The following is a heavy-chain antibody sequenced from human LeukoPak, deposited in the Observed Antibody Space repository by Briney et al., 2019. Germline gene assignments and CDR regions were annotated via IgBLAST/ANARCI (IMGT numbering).Heavy chain of an antibody. CDR1: GYTFSNYG. D-gene: IGHD1-1*01. CDR3: ARDNDKVVDH. Sequence: ASVKVSCKTSGYTFSNYGISWVRQAPGQGPEWMGWITAYNGNRLYAQRFQGRITLTTDTPTSTSYMELRSLEYDDTAIYYCARDNDKVVDHWGQGTLVTVSS. CDR2: ITAYNGNR. V-gene: IGHV1-18*01. J-gene: IGHJ4*01.